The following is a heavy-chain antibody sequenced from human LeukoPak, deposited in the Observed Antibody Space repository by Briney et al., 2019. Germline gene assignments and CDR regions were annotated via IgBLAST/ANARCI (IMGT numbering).Heavy chain of an antibody. D-gene: IGHD3-3*01. J-gene: IGHJ4*02. CDR3: AKLGGYNFNSPSAY. CDR1: GFTFSSYA. Sequence: GGSLRLSCAASGFTFSSYAMRWVRQAPGKGLEWVSGIRGGSTYYADSVKGRFTISRDNSKNTLYLQMNSLRAEDTALYYCAKLGGYNFNSPSAYWGQGTLVTASS. CDR2: IRGGST. V-gene: IGHV3-23*01.